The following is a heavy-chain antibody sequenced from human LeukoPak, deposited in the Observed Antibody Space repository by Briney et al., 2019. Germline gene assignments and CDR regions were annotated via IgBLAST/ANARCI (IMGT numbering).Heavy chain of an antibody. CDR2: IYSGGTT. Sequence: PGRSLRLSCTGSGFTFGDHAMGWVRQAPGKGLEWVSVIYSGGTTYYADSVEGRFTISRDNSKNTLYLQMNSLRAEDTAVYYCAREATYSSGWYYFDYWGQGTLVTVSS. J-gene: IGHJ4*02. V-gene: IGHV3-53*01. CDR1: GFTFGDHA. CDR3: AREATYSSGWYYFDY. D-gene: IGHD6-19*01.